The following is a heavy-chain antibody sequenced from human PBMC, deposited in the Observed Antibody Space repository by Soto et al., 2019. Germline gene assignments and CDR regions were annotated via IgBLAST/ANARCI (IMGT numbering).Heavy chain of an antibody. J-gene: IGHJ4*02. CDR1: GFPFSRYS. CDR2: ISSTTNYI. Sequence: WGSLRLSCASSGFPFSRYSMNWVRQAPGKGLEWVSSISSTTNYIYYGDSMKGRFTISRDNAKNSLYLEMNSLRAEDTAVYYCARESEDLTSNFDYWGQGTLVTVAS. CDR3: ARESEDLTSNFDY. V-gene: IGHV3-21*06.